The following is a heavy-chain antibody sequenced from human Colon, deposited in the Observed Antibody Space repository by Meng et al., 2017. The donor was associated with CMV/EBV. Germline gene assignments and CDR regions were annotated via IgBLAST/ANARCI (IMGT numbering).Heavy chain of an antibody. CDR1: GFTFSNYN. Sequence: GGSLRLSCAASGFTFSNYNMNWVRQAPGKGLEWVSSISTTSDYIFYADSVKGRVTMTRDTFTNTAHMELSNLGIDDTAVYYCARNRCAYCGGESLDYWGQGTLVTVSS. J-gene: IGHJ4*02. CDR2: ISTTSDYI. V-gene: IGHV3-21*04. D-gene: IGHD2-21*01. CDR3: ARNRCAYCGGESLDY.